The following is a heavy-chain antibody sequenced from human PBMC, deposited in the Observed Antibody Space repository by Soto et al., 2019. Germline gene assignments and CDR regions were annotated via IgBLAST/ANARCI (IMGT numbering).Heavy chain of an antibody. J-gene: IGHJ5*02. Sequence: TLSHSSTVSGASIRSRSSHWCCLRQPPGKGLEWIGSIYYSGSTYYSPSLKSRVTISVDTSKNQFSLKLSSVTAADTAVYYCARRERAAGTDWWFDPWGQGTLVT. CDR1: GASIRSRSSH. V-gene: IGHV4-39*01. CDR3: ARRERAAGTDWWFDP. D-gene: IGHD6-13*01. CDR2: IYYSGST.